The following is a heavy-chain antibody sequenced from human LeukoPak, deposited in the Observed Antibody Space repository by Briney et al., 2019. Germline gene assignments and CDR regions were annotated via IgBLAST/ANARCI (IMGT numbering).Heavy chain of an antibody. CDR1: GFTFNTYT. CDR3: AKDPLDY. Sequence: GGSLRLSCEASGFTFNTYTMNWARQGPGKGLEWVSSISRSSSDMYYADSVKGRFTISRDNAKNSLYLQMNSLRAEDTALYYCAKDPLDYWGQGTLVTVSS. CDR2: ISRSSSDM. V-gene: IGHV3-21*04. J-gene: IGHJ4*02.